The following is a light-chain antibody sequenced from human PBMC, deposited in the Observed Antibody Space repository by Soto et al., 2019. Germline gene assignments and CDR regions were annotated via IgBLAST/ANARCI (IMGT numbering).Light chain of an antibody. CDR2: AAS. CDR1: QSISNY. J-gene: IGKJ4*01. V-gene: IGKV1-39*01. CDR3: QQSYGTPLT. Sequence: DMEMTQSPSSLSASVGDRVTITCRASQSISNYLNWYQHKPGKVPKLLIYAASSLQSGVPTRFSGSGSGTDFTLIINSLQPADFATYYCQQSYGTPLTFGGGTKIEIK.